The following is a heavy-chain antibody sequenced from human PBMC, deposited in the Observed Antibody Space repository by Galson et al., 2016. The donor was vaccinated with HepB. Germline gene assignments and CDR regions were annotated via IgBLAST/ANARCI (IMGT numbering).Heavy chain of an antibody. J-gene: IGHJ5*02. D-gene: IGHD1-26*01. V-gene: IGHV3-49*03. CDR3: TRDVNQRCYYDP. CDR2: IRSKAYGERT. Sequence: SLRLSCAASGFTFGDYAVIWFRQAPGKGLEWVSFIRSKAYGERTMYAASVKGRFTISRDDSKSIAYLQMDSLQTDDTAVYFCTRDVNQRCYYDPWGQGSLVTVSS. CDR1: GFTFGDYA.